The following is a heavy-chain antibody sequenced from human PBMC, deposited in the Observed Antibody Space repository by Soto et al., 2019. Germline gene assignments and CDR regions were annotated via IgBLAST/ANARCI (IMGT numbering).Heavy chain of an antibody. Sequence: QVQLVESGGGVVQPGRSLRRSCAASGFTFSNYGMHWVRQAPGKGVEWVAVIWNDGTNKYYVDSVRGRFTISSDDSKNTLYLEMTLLRAEDTGVYYCAKDMAAAAHQGDAFDIWGLGTMVSVSA. J-gene: IGHJ3*02. CDR3: AKDMAAAAHQGDAFDI. CDR1: GFTFSNYG. V-gene: IGHV3-33*03. CDR2: IWNDGTNK. D-gene: IGHD6-13*01.